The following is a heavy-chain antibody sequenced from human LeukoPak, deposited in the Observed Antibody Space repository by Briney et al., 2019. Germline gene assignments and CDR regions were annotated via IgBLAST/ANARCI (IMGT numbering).Heavy chain of an antibody. CDR2: VSAYNGDT. V-gene: IGHV1-18*01. CDR1: GYTFTSCG. Sequence: ASVKVSCKASGYTFTSCGICWVLQAPGQGLEWMGWVSAYNGDTNYAQKFQGRVTMTTDTSTSTAYLELRSLRSDDTAVYYCARDAPQWRNAFDFWGHGTMVTVSS. CDR3: ARDAPQWRNAFDF. D-gene: IGHD6-19*01. J-gene: IGHJ3*01.